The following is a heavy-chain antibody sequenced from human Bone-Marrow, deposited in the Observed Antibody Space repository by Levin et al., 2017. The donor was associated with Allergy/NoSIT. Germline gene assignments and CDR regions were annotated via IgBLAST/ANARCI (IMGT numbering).Heavy chain of an antibody. V-gene: IGHV3-49*03. Sequence: SCTASGFTFGDYAMSWFRQAPGKGLEWVGFIRSKAYGGTTEYAASVKGRFTISRDDSKSIAYLQMNSLKTEDTAVYYCTRGGGLNYYGSGSYIYWGQGTLVTVSS. CDR3: TRGGGLNYYGSGSYIY. D-gene: IGHD3-10*01. CDR1: GFTFGDYA. J-gene: IGHJ4*02. CDR2: IRSKAYGGTT.